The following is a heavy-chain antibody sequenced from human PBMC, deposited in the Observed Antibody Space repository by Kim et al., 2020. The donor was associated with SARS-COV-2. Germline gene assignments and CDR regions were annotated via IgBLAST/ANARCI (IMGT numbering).Heavy chain of an antibody. CDR2: ICSSSSPI. J-gene: IGHJ6*02. V-gene: IGHV3-48*02. CDR1: GFTFSYYS. D-gene: IGHD6-19*01. CDR3: AREGQWLSLYYYGMDV. Sequence: GGSLRLSCAASGFTFSYYSMNWVRQAPGKGLEWVSYICSSSSPIYYADSVKGRFTVSRDNAKNSLYLQMNSLRDEDTAVYYCAREGQWLSLYYYGMDVWGQGTTVTVSS.